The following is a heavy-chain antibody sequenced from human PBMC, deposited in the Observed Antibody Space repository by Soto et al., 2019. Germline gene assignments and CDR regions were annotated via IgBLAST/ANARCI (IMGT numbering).Heavy chain of an antibody. CDR2: ISAYNGNT. Sequence: QVQLVQSGAEVKKPGASVKVSCKASGYTFTSYGISWVRQAPGQGLEWMGWISAYNGNTNYAQKLQGRVTMTTDTSTSTADMELRSLGSDDTAVYYCAIDHHYCSGGSCYSRGFDYWGQGTLVTVSS. V-gene: IGHV1-18*01. J-gene: IGHJ4*02. CDR3: AIDHHYCSGGSCYSRGFDY. CDR1: GYTFTSYG. D-gene: IGHD2-15*01.